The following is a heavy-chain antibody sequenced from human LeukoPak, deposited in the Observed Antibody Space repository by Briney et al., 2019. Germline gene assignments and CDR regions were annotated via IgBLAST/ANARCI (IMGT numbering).Heavy chain of an antibody. CDR2: ISAYNGNT. D-gene: IGHD6-19*01. CDR3: ARVWLADRQYYYFDY. V-gene: IGHV1-18*01. CDR1: GYTFTSYG. Sequence: GASVKVSCKASGYTFTSYGISWVRQAPGQGLEWMGWISAYNGNTNYAQKFQGRVTMTTDTSTSTAYMELRSLRSDDTAVYYCARVWLADRQYYYFDYWGQGTLVTVSS. J-gene: IGHJ4*02.